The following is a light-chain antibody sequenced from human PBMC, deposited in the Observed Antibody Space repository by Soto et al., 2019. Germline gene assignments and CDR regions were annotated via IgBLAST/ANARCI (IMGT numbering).Light chain of an antibody. Sequence: EIVLTQSPGTLSLSLGERATLSCRASQGVTSNYLAWYQQKPGQAPSLVIYGAYSRAAGVPDRFSGRGSGTDFTLTISRLEPEDFAVYYCQQHSTSVRTFGQGTKVEV. CDR3: QQHSTSVRT. CDR1: QGVTSNY. CDR2: GAY. V-gene: IGKV3-20*01. J-gene: IGKJ1*01.